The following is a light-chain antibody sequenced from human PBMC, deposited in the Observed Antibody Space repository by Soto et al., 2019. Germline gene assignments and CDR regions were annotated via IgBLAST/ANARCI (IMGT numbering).Light chain of an antibody. V-gene: IGLV2-11*01. CDR3: CSYAGGFTYV. Sequence: QSALTQPRSVSGSPGHSVTISCTGTSSDVGGYSYVSWYQQHPGKAPKLMISDVSKRPSGVPDRFSGSKFGNTASLTISGLQAEDEADYYCCSYAGGFTYVFGTGTKVTVL. J-gene: IGLJ1*01. CDR1: SSDVGGYSY. CDR2: DVS.